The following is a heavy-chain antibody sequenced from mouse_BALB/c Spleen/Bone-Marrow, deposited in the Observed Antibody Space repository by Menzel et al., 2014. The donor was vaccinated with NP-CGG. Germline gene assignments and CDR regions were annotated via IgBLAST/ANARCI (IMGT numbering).Heavy chain of an antibody. D-gene: IGHD2-10*02. J-gene: IGHJ4*01. CDR1: GFSLTSYG. CDR2: IWSDGNT. V-gene: IGHV2-6*02. Sequence: VQRVESGPGLVAPSQRLSITCTVSGFSLTSYGVHWVRQPPGKGLEWLVVIWSDGNTTYNSALKSRLSISKDNSKSQVFLKMNSLQTDDTAMYYCARNPYGNYAMDYWGQGTSVTVSS. CDR3: ARNPYGNYAMDY.